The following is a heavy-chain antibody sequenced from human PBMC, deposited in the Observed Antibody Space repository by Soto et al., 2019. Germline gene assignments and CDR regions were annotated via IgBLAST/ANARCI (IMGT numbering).Heavy chain of an antibody. J-gene: IGHJ6*03. Sequence: SETLSLTCTVSGGSISSYYWSWIRQPPGKGLEWIGYIYYSGSTNYNPSLKSRVTISVDTSKNQFSLKLSSVTAADTAVYYCARYCTNGVCPAYYMDVWGKGTTVTVSS. CDR2: IYYSGST. D-gene: IGHD2-8*01. CDR1: GGSISSYY. CDR3: ARYCTNGVCPAYYMDV. V-gene: IGHV4-59*01.